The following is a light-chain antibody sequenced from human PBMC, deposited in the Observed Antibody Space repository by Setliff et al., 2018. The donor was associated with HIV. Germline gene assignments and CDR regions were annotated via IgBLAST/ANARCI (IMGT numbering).Light chain of an antibody. CDR2: EVS. V-gene: IGLV2-23*02. J-gene: IGLJ2*01. Sequence: QSVLTQPASVSGSPGQSITISCTGTSSDVGDYNLVSWYQHHPGKAPKLMIYEVSKRPAGVSNRFSGSKSGDTASLTISGLRAEDEADYYCCSYAGSSTFVVFGGGTQLTVL. CDR1: SSDVGDYNL. CDR3: CSYAGSSTFVV.